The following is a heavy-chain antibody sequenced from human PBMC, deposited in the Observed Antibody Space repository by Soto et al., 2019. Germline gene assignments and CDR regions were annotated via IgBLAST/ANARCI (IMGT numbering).Heavy chain of an antibody. CDR1: GFSFSTHA. J-gene: IGHJ4*02. D-gene: IGHD6-19*01. CDR2: ISSGGTTT. V-gene: IGHV3-23*01. Sequence: GWSLRLSCTASGFSFSTHAMSWVRQAPGKGLEWVSSISSGGTTTFYAASVEGRFTISRDKSKNTLYLQMNSLRADDTAVYYCAREGGSIGGWFGRKFDSWGQGTQVTVSS. CDR3: AREGGSIGGWFGRKFDS.